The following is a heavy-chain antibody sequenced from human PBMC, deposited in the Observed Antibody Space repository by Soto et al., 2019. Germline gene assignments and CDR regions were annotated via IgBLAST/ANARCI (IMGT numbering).Heavy chain of an antibody. J-gene: IGHJ3*02. D-gene: IGHD3-22*01. CDR2: IYHTGST. V-gene: IGHV4-30-2*01. CDR3: ARGGTYYYDRSAYYYAAFDI. CDR1: GGSVSSGPYS. Sequence: PSETLSLTCAVSGGSVSSGPYSGSWIRRPPGKGLEWIGYIYHTGSTYLNPSLKSRVTISVDRSKNQFSLKLNSVTAADTAVYYCARGGTYYYDRSAYYYAAFDIWGQGTMVTVSS.